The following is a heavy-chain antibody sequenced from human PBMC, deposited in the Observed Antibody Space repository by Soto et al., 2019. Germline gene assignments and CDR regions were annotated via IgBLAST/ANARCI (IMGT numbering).Heavy chain of an antibody. V-gene: IGHV3-23*01. CDR1: GFTFSSCV. J-gene: IGHJ4*02. Sequence: EGHLLESGGGLVQPGESLRLSCGASGFTFSSCVMTWVRQAPGKGLEWVSSITHSGAGTYYADSVKGRFTISRDNSKNTMYLQMNNLRAEDTAVYYCAKGLVSGRCYAADWGQGTLVTVSS. CDR2: ITHSGAGT. CDR3: AKGLVSGRCYAAD. D-gene: IGHD6-19*01.